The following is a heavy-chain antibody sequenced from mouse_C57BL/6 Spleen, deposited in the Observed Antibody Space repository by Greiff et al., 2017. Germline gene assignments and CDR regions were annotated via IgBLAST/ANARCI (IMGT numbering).Heavy chain of an antibody. Sequence: QVQLQQPGTELVKPGASVKLSCKASGYTFTSYWMHWVKQRPGQGLEWIGNINPSNGGTNYNEKFKSKATLTVDKSSSTAYMQLSSLTSEDSSVYYCARGGANWDWYFDVWGTGTTVTVSS. CDR1: GYTFTSYW. CDR2: INPSNGGT. CDR3: ARGGANWDWYFDV. D-gene: IGHD4-1*01. V-gene: IGHV1-53*01. J-gene: IGHJ1*03.